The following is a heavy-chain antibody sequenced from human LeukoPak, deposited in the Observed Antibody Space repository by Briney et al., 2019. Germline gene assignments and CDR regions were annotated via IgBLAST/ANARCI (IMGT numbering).Heavy chain of an antibody. CDR2: IYPGDSDT. CDR3: ARTRYGDYDGGDFDY. V-gene: IGHV5-51*01. Sequence: GESLQISCKGSGYSFTSYWIGWVRQMPGKGLEWMGIIYPGDSDTRYSPSFQGQVTISADKSISTAYLQWSSLKASDTAMYYCARTRYGDYDGGDFDYWGQGTLVTVSS. D-gene: IGHD4-17*01. CDR1: GYSFTSYW. J-gene: IGHJ4*02.